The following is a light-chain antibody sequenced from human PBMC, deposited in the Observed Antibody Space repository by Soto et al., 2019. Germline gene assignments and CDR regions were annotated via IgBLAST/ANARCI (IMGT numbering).Light chain of an antibody. J-gene: IGLJ3*02. V-gene: IGLV2-23*01. CDR3: CSSAGPTTWV. CDR1: SSDVGGYNL. Sequence: QSVLTQPASVSGSPGQSITISCTGTSSDVGGYNLVSWYQQHPGKAPKLIIYEANERPSGVSYRFSGSKSGNTASLTISGLQAEDEGDYYCCSSAGPTTWVFGGGTKLTVL. CDR2: EAN.